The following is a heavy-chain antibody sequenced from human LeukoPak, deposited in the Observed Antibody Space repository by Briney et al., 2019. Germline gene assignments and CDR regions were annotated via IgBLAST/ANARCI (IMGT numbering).Heavy chain of an antibody. J-gene: IGHJ5*02. D-gene: IGHD3-10*01. CDR2: IYSGGST. Sequence: AGGSLRLSCAASGFTFSSYGMSWVRQAPGKGLEWVSVIYSGGSTYYADSVKGRFTISRDNSKNTLYLQMNSLRAEDTAVYYCARETVRSGSNWFDPWGQGTLVTVSS. V-gene: IGHV3-66*01. CDR3: ARETVRSGSNWFDP. CDR1: GFTFSSYG.